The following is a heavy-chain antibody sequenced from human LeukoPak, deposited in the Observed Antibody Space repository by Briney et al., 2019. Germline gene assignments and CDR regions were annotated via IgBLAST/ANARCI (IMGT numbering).Heavy chain of an antibody. D-gene: IGHD5-18*01. J-gene: IGHJ3*02. CDR1: GFTFSSSA. V-gene: IGHV3-73*01. Sequence: PGGSLKLSCAASGFTFSSSAMHWVRQASGKGLEWVGRIRSKANSYATAYAASVKGRFTISRDDSKNTAYLQMNSLKTEDTAVYYCTRQDVGTGYSYGLDAFFIWGQGTMVTVSS. CDR2: IRSKANSYAT. CDR3: TRQDVGTGYSYGLDAFFI.